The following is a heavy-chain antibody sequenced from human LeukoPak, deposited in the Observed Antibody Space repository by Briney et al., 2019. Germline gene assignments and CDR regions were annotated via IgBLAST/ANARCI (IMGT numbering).Heavy chain of an antibody. V-gene: IGHV3-48*03. J-gene: IGHJ4*02. Sequence: GGSLRLSCAASGFTFSSYEMNWVRQAPGMGLEWVSYISSSGSTIYYTDSVKGRFTISRDNAKNSLYLQMSSLRAEDTAIYYCATDSSAYWGQGTLVTVSS. D-gene: IGHD6-6*01. CDR3: ATDSSAY. CDR1: GFTFSSYE. CDR2: ISSSGSTI.